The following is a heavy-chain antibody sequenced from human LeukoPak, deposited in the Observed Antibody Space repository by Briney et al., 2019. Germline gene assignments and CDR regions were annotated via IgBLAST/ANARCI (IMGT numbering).Heavy chain of an antibody. CDR3: GIRPRRGYSGYDVGINYFDY. CDR2: IIPTFGTA. Sequence: GASVKVSCQASGCTFRSYALSWVRQAPGQGLEWMGGIIPTFGTANYPQKLQGRVRITTDESTSPPCMELSGLRYEDPAGYYCGIRPRRGYSGYDVGINYFDYWGQGTLVTVSS. J-gene: IGHJ4*02. D-gene: IGHD5-12*01. CDR1: GCTFRSYA. V-gene: IGHV1-69*05.